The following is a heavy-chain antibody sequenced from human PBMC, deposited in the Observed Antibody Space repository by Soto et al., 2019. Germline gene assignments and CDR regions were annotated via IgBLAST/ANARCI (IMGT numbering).Heavy chain of an antibody. D-gene: IGHD2-2*01. CDR3: AREDSIIIPAVSDF. Sequence: GGSLRLSCTVSGFAFNNYGINWVRQAPGKGLEWVSSISKSDYTYYSDSVKGRFTISRDNAKNSVPLQMNTLGVEDTAVYYCAREDSIIIPAVSDFWGQGTLVTVSS. V-gene: IGHV3-21*01. CDR1: GFAFNNYG. J-gene: IGHJ4*02. CDR2: ISKSDYT.